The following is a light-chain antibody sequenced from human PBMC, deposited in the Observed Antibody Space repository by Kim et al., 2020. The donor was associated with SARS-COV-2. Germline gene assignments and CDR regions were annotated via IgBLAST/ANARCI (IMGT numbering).Light chain of an antibody. CDR3: SSYAGNNIFV. CDR1: NSDIGSYDF. V-gene: IGLV2-8*01. CDR2: DVT. Sequence: GQSVTISCSGTNSDIGSYDFVSWYQHHPGKAPKLLIYDVTQRPSGVTGRFSGSKSANTASLTVSGLQTEDEADYYCSSYAGNNIFVFGTGTKVTVL. J-gene: IGLJ1*01.